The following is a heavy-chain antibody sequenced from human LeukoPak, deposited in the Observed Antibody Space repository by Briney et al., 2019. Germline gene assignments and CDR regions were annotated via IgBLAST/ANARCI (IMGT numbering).Heavy chain of an antibody. D-gene: IGHD2-2*01. V-gene: IGHV3-23*01. Sequence: GGSLRLSCAASGITFNSYAMSWVRQAPGKGLEWVSGISGGGGSTYYADSVKGRFTISRDNSKNTLYLQMNSLRAEDTAVYYCARVVRIVVVPAAIFHNWFDPWGQGTLVTVSS. CDR2: ISGGGGST. J-gene: IGHJ5*02. CDR3: ARVVRIVVVPAAIFHNWFDP. CDR1: GITFNSYA.